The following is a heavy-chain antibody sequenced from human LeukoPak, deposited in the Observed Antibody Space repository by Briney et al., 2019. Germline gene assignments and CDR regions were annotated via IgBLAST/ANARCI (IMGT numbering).Heavy chain of an antibody. V-gene: IGHV4-59*01. CDR3: ASGRITMVRGVAWFDP. J-gene: IGHJ5*02. CDR1: GGSISSYY. CDR2: IYYSGST. Sequence: SETLSLTCTVSGGSISSYYWSWIRQPPGKGLEWIGYIYYSGSTNYNPSLKSRVTISVDTSKNQFSLKLSSVTAADTAVYYCASGRITMVRGVAWFDPWGQGTLVTVSS. D-gene: IGHD3-10*01.